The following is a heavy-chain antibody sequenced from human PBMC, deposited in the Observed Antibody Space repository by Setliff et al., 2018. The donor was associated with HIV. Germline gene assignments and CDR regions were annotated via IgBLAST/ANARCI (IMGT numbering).Heavy chain of an antibody. Sequence: ASVKVSCKASGRTFSDYYMHWVRQAPGQGLEWMGWINPNSGGTKSAQKFQGRVTMTWDTSISTYYMEVTRLKSDDTAVYYCARVRGHCTGGGCYSDYYGMDVWGQGTTVTVSS. D-gene: IGHD2-8*02. J-gene: IGHJ6*02. CDR1: GRTFSDYY. V-gene: IGHV1-2*02. CDR2: INPNSGGT. CDR3: ARVRGHCTGGGCYSDYYGMDV.